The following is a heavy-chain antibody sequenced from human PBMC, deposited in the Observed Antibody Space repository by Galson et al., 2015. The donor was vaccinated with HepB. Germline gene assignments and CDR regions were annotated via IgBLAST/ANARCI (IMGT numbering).Heavy chain of an antibody. CDR3: ARARPYYDVGSGYADAFDI. Sequence: SVKVSCKASGSTFTSYDINWVRQATGQGLEWMGWMNPNSGNTGYAQKFQGRVTMTRNTSISTAYMELSSLRSENTAVYYCARARPYYDVGSGYADAFDIWGQGTMVTVSS. D-gene: IGHD3-3*01. V-gene: IGHV1-8*01. CDR2: MNPNSGNT. J-gene: IGHJ3*02. CDR1: GSTFTSYD.